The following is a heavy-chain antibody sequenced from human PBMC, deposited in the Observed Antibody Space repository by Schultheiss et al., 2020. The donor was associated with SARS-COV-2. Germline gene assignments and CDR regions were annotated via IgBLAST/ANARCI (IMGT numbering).Heavy chain of an antibody. Sequence: GGSLRLSCAASGFTFSSYGMHWVRQAPGKGLVWVSRSNEDGSVTDYADSVKGRFTISRDNSKNTLYLQMNSLGAEDTAIYYCARGQWGGEQMATTILDYWGQGTLVTVSS. CDR3: ARGQWGGEQMATTILDY. CDR1: GFTFSSYG. J-gene: IGHJ4*02. D-gene: IGHD5-24*01. CDR2: SNEDGSVT. V-gene: IGHV3-74*01.